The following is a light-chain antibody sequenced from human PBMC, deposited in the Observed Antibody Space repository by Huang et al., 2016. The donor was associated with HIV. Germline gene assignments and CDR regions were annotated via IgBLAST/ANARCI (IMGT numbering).Light chain of an antibody. CDR1: QCVYSTSTSKDY. CDR2: WAS. J-gene: IGKJ1*01. Sequence: DIILTQSPDSLAVSLGERASLSCRSSQCVYSTSTSKDYMAWFQQKPGQPPKLLLFWASTREAGVPDRFSGSGSGTHFTLTIANLEAEDAAIYYCQQYYSSPQTFGQGTRVEVK. V-gene: IGKV4-1*01. CDR3: QQYYSSPQT.